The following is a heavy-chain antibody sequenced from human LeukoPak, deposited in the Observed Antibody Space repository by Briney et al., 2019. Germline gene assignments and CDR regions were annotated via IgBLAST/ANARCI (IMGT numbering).Heavy chain of an antibody. Sequence: SETLSLTCAVSGYSISSGYYWGWIRQPPGKGLEWIGSIYHSGSTYYNPSLKSRVTISVDTSKNQFSLKLSSVTAADTAVYYCATMPAAGSGCSCGQGTLVTVSS. J-gene: IGHJ5*02. V-gene: IGHV4-38-2*01. CDR2: IYHSGST. D-gene: IGHD6-19*01. CDR1: GYSISSGYY. CDR3: ATMPAAGSGCS.